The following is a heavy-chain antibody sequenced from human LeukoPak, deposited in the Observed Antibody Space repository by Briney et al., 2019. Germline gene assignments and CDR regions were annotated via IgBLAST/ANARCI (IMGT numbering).Heavy chain of an antibody. V-gene: IGHV4-39*01. CDR1: GGSISSSSYY. CDR3: ARLGYYDSSGYPDY. D-gene: IGHD3-22*01. CDR2: INHSGST. J-gene: IGHJ4*02. Sequence: SETLSLTCTVSGGSISSSSYYWSWIRQPPGKGLEWIGEINHSGSTNYNPSLKSRVTISVDTSKNQFSLKLSSVTAADTAVYYCARLGYYDSSGYPDYWGQGTLVTVSS.